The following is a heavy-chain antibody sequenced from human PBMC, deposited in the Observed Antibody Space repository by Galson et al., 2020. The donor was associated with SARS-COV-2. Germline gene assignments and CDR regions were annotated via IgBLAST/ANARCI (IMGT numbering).Heavy chain of an antibody. Sequence: SGPTLVKPTQTLTLTCTFSGFSLSTSGMCVSWIRQPPGKALEWLALIDWDDDKYYSTSLKTRLTISKDTSKNQVVLTMTNMDPVDTATYYCALSNRYYDVWSGYYGYYYMDVWGKGTTVTVSS. CDR3: ALSNRYYDVWSGYYGYYYMDV. CDR1: GFSLSTSGMC. V-gene: IGHV2-70*01. D-gene: IGHD3-3*01. J-gene: IGHJ6*03. CDR2: IDWDDDK.